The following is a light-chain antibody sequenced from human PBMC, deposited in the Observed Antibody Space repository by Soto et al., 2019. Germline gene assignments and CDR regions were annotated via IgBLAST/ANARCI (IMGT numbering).Light chain of an antibody. J-gene: IGKJ4*01. V-gene: IGKV3-20*01. CDR1: QSVSNSH. Sequence: EIVFTQSPGTLSLSPGERATLSCRASQSVSNSHLAWHQQKPGQAPRLLIFGVSSRAAGIPDRFSGSGSGTDFTLTISRLEPEDYAVYYCQQYDKSPLTFGGGTKVDNK. CDR2: GVS. CDR3: QQYDKSPLT.